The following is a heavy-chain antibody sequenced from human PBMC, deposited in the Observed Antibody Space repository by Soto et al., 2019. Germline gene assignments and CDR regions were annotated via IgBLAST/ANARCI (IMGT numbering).Heavy chain of an antibody. J-gene: IGHJ4*02. CDR1: GDSISNNNFY. CDR2: IYYSGST. V-gene: IGHV4-39*01. D-gene: IGHD3-9*01. CDR3: ARTPYYDILTGYYMGSFDY. Sequence: SETLSLTCTVSGDSISNNNFYWGWIRQPPGKGLEWIGTIYYSGSTYYNPSLKSRVTIPVDTSNNQFSLKLSSVTAADTAVYYCARTPYYDILTGYYMGSFDYWGQGTLVTVSS.